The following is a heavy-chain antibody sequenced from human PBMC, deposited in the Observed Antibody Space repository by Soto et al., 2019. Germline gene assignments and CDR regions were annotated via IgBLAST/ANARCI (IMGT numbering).Heavy chain of an antibody. J-gene: IGHJ3*02. Sequence: QVQLVQSGAEVKKPGASVKVSCKASGYTFTSYGISWVRQAPGQGLEWMGWISAYNGNTNYAQKLQGRVTMTTDTSTSTAYMELRSLRSDDTAVYYCASPSKPYYDSSGPHDAFDIWGQGTMVTVSS. V-gene: IGHV1-18*01. CDR3: ASPSKPYYDSSGPHDAFDI. CDR2: ISAYNGNT. D-gene: IGHD3-22*01. CDR1: GYTFTSYG.